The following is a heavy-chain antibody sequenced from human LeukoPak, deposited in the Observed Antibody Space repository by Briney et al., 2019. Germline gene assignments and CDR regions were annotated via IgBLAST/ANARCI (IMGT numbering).Heavy chain of an antibody. CDR3: ARGYRSSWGYFDY. V-gene: IGHV4-59*01. CDR2: IYSSGST. J-gene: IGHJ4*02. D-gene: IGHD6-13*01. Sequence: PSETLSLTCTVSDGSITSYYWSWIRQPPGTGLEWIGYIYSSGSTNYNPSLKSRVTISVDTSKNQFSLKLSSVTAADTSVYYCARGYRSSWGYFDYWGQGTLVTVSS. CDR1: DGSITSYY.